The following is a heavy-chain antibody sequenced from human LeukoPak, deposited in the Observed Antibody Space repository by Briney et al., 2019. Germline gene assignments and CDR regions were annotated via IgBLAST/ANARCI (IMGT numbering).Heavy chain of an antibody. V-gene: IGHV3-30-3*01. J-gene: IGHJ5*02. CDR1: GFTFRYYA. D-gene: IGHD6-13*01. Sequence: GGSLRLSCSASGFTFRYYAMHWVRQAPGKGLGWVAVISYDGSNKYYADSVKGRFTISRDNSKNTLYLQMNSLRAEDTAVYYCARASGVAAAGPYNWFDPWGQGTLVTVSS. CDR3: ARASGVAAAGPYNWFDP. CDR2: ISYDGSNK.